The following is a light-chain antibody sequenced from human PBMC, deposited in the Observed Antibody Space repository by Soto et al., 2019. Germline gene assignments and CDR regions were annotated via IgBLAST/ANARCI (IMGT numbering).Light chain of an antibody. CDR1: SNDVGGYNY. J-gene: IGLJ1*01. CDR2: DVR. V-gene: IGLV2-14*03. CDR3: SAYTSSSTPYV. Sequence: QSALTQPASVSGSPGQSITISCTGTSNDVGGYNYVSWYQQHPDTAPKLIIYDVRYRPLGVSNRFSGSKSGNTASLTISGLQAEDEADYYCSAYTSSSTPYVFGSGTKVTVL.